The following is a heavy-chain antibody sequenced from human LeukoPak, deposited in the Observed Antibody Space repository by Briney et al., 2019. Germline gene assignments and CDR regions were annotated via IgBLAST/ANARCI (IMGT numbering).Heavy chain of an antibody. V-gene: IGHV4-61*01. CDR2: IYYSGST. Sequence: SETLSLTCTVSGGSVSSGSYSRSWIRQPPGKGLEWMGYIYYSGSTNYNPSPKSRVTISVDTSKNQFSLKLSSVTAADTAVYYCARDTVTTEVFDYWGQGTLVTVSS. CDR1: GGSVSSGSYS. J-gene: IGHJ4*02. D-gene: IGHD4-17*01. CDR3: ARDTVTTEVFDY.